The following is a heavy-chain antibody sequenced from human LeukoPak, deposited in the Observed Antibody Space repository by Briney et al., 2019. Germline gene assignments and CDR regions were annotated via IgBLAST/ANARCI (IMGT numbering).Heavy chain of an antibody. CDR1: GFTFSSYW. D-gene: IGHD3-9*01. V-gene: IGHV3-7*01. CDR2: IKQDGSEK. Sequence: PGGSLRLSCAASGFTFSSYWMSWVRQAPGKGLEWVANIKQDGSEKYYVDSVKGRFTISRDNAKNSLYLQMNSLRAEDTAAYYCASLVSTLRYFDWVGSDYWGQGTLVTVSS. J-gene: IGHJ4*02. CDR3: ASLVSTLRYFDWVGSDY.